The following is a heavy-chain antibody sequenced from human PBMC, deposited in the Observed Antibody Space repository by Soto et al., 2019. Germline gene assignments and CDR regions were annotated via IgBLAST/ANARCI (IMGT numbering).Heavy chain of an antibody. J-gene: IGHJ6*02. V-gene: IGHV3-30-3*01. CDR2: ISYDGSNK. CDR3: ARIRFPPGITKDGMDV. CDR1: GFTFSSYA. D-gene: IGHD3-3*01. Sequence: GGSVRLSCAASGFTFSSYAMHWVRQAPGKGLEWVAVISYDGSNKYYADSVKGRFTISRDNSKNTLYLQMNSLRAEDTAVYYCARIRFPPGITKDGMDVWGQGTTVTVSS.